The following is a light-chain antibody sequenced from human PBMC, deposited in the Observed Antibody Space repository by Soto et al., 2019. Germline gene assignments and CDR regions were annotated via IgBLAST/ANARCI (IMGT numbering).Light chain of an antibody. CDR2: KTS. J-gene: IGKJ2*01. CDR3: QEYKTGPGYN. Sequence: DIEMTQSPSTLSASVGDRVTITCRASQSFGRWLAWYQQKPGKAPELLSYKTSTLERGVPSRFSASGSGTEFTLTISSLQPDDFATYYCQEYKTGPGYNFGQGTRLEIK. V-gene: IGKV1-5*03. CDR1: QSFGRW.